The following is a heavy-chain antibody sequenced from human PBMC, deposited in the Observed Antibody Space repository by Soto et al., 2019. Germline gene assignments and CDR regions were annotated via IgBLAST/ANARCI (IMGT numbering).Heavy chain of an antibody. CDR2: ISWNGDNI. CDR1: GFTFDEYA. CDR3: AKDRQEGGIFGALGDY. Sequence: EVQLMESGGGLVQPGRSLRLSCAASGFTFDEYAMHWVRQVPGKGLEWVSSISWNGDNIGYADSVKGRFSISRDNARDSLYLQMNSLRAEDTAFYFCAKDRQEGGIFGALGDYWGQGTLVTVSS. V-gene: IGHV3-9*01. J-gene: IGHJ4*02. D-gene: IGHD3-16*01.